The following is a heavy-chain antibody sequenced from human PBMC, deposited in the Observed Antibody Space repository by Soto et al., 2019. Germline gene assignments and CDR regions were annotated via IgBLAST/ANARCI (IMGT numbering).Heavy chain of an antibody. V-gene: IGHV4-31*03. CDR1: GGSISSGGYY. CDR2: IYYSGST. CDR3: ARDVTRRYCSGGSCPPLGAFDI. D-gene: IGHD2-15*01. J-gene: IGHJ3*02. Sequence: PSETLSLTCTVSGGSISSGGYYWSWIRQHPGKGLEWIGYIYYSGSTYYNPSLKSRVTISVDTSKNQFSLKLSSVTAADTAVYYCARDVTRRYCSGGSCPPLGAFDIWGQGTMVTVS.